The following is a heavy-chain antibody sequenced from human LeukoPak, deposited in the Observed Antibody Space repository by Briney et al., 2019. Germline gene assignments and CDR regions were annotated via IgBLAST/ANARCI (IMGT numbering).Heavy chain of an antibody. D-gene: IGHD6-13*01. CDR1: GGSISSGDYY. J-gene: IGHJ5*02. V-gene: IGHV4-31*03. Sequence: SETLSLTCTVSGGSISSGDYYWSWIRQHPGKGLEWIWYIYYSGSTHYNPSLKSRVTISVDTSKNQFSLKLSSVTAADTAVYYCAREMYTSSWYFNNWFDPWGQGTLVTVSS. CDR3: AREMYTSSWYFNNWFDP. CDR2: IYYSGST.